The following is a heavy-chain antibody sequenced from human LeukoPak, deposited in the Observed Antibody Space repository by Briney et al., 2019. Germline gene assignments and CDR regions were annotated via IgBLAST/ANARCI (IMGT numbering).Heavy chain of an antibody. CDR3: ARGLDYDSSGYYYFDY. CDR2: INHSGST. V-gene: IGHV4-34*01. D-gene: IGHD3-22*01. Sequence: PSETLSLTCAVYGGSFSGYYWSWIRQPPGKGLEWIGEINHSGSTNYNPSLKSRVTISVDTPKNQFSLKLSSVTAADTAVYYCARGLDYDSSGYYYFDYWGQGTLVTVSS. CDR1: GGSFSGYY. J-gene: IGHJ4*02.